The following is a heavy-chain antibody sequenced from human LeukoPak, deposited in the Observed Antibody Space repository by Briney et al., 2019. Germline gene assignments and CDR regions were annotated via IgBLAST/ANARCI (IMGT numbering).Heavy chain of an antibody. CDR1: GYTFTSYG. Sequence: GASVKVSCKASGYTFTSYGISWVRQAPGQGLEWMGWISAYNGNTNYAQKLQGRVTMTTDTSTSTAYMELRSLRSDDTAVYYCVRDATSSWAPHYGMDVWGQGTTVTVSS. V-gene: IGHV1-18*01. CDR2: ISAYNGNT. CDR3: VRDATSSWAPHYGMDV. D-gene: IGHD6-13*01. J-gene: IGHJ6*02.